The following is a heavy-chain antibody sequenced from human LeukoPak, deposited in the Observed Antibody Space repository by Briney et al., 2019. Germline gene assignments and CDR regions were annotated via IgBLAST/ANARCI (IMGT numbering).Heavy chain of an antibody. Sequence: SETLSLTCTVSGGSISSYYWSWIRQPPGKGLEWIGYIYYSGSTNYNPSLKSRVTISVDTSKNQFSLKLSSVTAADTAVYYCARSASHYDFWSGPNWFDPWGQGTLVTVSS. CDR2: IYYSGST. J-gene: IGHJ5*02. CDR3: ARSASHYDFWSGPNWFDP. V-gene: IGHV4-59*01. CDR1: GGSISSYY. D-gene: IGHD3-3*01.